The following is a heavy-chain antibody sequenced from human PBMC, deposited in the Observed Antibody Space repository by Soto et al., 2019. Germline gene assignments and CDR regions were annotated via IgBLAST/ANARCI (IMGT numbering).Heavy chain of an antibody. CDR2: IYFTGST. Sequence: SETLSLTCTVSGGAVSSGTYYWSWIRQPPGKGLEWIGHIYFTGSTNYNPSLKSRVTMSLDTSRNQFSLKLSSVTAADTAVYYCTRGPPRVQWFDPWGLGTLVTVSS. V-gene: IGHV4-61*01. CDR1: GGAVSSGTYY. CDR3: TRGPPRVQWFDP. J-gene: IGHJ5*02.